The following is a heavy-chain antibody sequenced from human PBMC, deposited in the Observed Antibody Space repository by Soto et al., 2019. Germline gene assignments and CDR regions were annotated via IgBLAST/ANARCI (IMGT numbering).Heavy chain of an antibody. CDR2: ISSSGSTI. D-gene: IGHD6-13*01. Sequence: LRLSCAASGFTFSSYEMNWVRQAPGKGLEWVSYISSSGSTIYYADSVKGRFTISRDNAKNSLYLQMNSLRAEDTAVYYCARREELAENWFDPWGQGTLVTVSS. CDR1: GFTFSSYE. CDR3: ARREELAENWFDP. J-gene: IGHJ5*02. V-gene: IGHV3-48*03.